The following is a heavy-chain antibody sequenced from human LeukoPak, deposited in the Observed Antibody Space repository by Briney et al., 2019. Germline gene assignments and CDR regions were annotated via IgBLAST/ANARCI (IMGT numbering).Heavy chain of an antibody. D-gene: IGHD3-3*01. Sequence: GGSLRLSCAASGFTSRGYTMNGVRRGPGGGQGWFSSISGGSGYIDYADSVKGRFTISRDNAKNSLYLQMNSLRAEDTAVYYCARFAPRFLEWFFAFDIWGQGTMVTVSS. CDR3: ARFAPRFLEWFFAFDI. CDR2: ISGGSGYI. V-gene: IGHV3-21*01. CDR1: GFTSRGYT. J-gene: IGHJ3*02.